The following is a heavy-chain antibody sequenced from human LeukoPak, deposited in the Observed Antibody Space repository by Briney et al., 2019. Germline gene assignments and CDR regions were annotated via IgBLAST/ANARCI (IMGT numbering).Heavy chain of an antibody. CDR2: IYYSGST. CDR3: ARHQAAAARNWFDP. CDR1: GGSISSYY. Sequence: PSETLSLTCTVSGGSISSYYWSWIRQPPGKGLEWIGYIYYSGSTNYNPSLKSRVTISVDTSKNQFSLKLSSVTAADTAVYYCARHQAAAARNWFDPWGQGTLVTVSS. J-gene: IGHJ5*02. D-gene: IGHD6-13*01. V-gene: IGHV4-59*08.